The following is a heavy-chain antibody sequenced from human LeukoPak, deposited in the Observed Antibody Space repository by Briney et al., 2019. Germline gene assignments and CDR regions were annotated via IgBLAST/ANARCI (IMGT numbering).Heavy chain of an antibody. D-gene: IGHD3-10*01. V-gene: IGHV4-59*01. CDR3: AREGRDMNRFEY. J-gene: IGHJ4*01. Sequence: PSETLSLTCTVSGGSISSYYWSWIRQPPGKGLEWIGYIYYTGNTHYNFSLKSRVTISVATSKNQFPLKLSSVTAADTATYYCAREGRDMNRFEYWGHGTLVTVSS. CDR1: GGSISSYY. CDR2: IYYTGNT.